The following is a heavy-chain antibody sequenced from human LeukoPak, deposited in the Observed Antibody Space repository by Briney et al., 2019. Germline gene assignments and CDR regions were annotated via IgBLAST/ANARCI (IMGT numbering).Heavy chain of an antibody. CDR1: GGSISSYY. D-gene: IGHD3-3*01. CDR3: NRLFSDAFDI. CDR2: IYYSGST. J-gene: IGHJ3*02. V-gene: IGHV4-39*01. Sequence: SETLSLTCTVSGGSISSYYWGWIRQPPGKGLEWIGSIYYSGSTYYNPSLKSRVTISVDTSKNQFSLKLSSVTAADTAVYYCNRLFSDAFDIWGQGTMVTVSS.